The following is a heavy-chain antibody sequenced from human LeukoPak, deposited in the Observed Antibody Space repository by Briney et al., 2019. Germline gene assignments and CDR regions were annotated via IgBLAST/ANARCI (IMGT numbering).Heavy chain of an antibody. J-gene: IGHJ4*02. CDR2: IYYSGST. D-gene: IGHD3-22*01. Sequence: PSETLSLTCTVSGGSISSSSYYWGWIRQPPGKGLGWIGSIYYSGSTYYNPSLKSRATISVDTSKNQFSLKLSSVTAADTAVYYCASRETPNYYDSSGYIPDDYWGQGTLVTVSS. CDR3: ASRETPNYYDSSGYIPDDY. CDR1: GGSISSSSYY. V-gene: IGHV4-39*01.